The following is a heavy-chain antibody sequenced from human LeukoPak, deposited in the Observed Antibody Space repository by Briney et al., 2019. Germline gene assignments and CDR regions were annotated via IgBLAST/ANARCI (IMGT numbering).Heavy chain of an antibody. J-gene: IGHJ3*02. Sequence: PGGSLRLSCAASGFTFSSYAMHWVRQAPGKGLEWVAVISYDGSNKYYADSVKGRFTISRDNSKNTLYLQMNSLRAEDTAVYYCAREGLIVVARNAFDIWGQGTMVTVPS. CDR3: AREGLIVVARNAFDI. V-gene: IGHV3-30-3*01. D-gene: IGHD3-22*01. CDR2: ISYDGSNK. CDR1: GFTFSSYA.